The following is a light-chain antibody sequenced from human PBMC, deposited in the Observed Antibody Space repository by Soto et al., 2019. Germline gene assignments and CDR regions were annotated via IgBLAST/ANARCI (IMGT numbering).Light chain of an antibody. CDR1: SSDVGGYSY. Sequence: QSALTQPASVSGSPGQSITISCTGTSSDVGGYSYVSWYQQLPGKAPKLMIYDVSDRPSGVSNRFSGSKSGNTASLIISGLQAEDEADYYCSSYTSSSLYVFGTGTKVTVL. CDR3: SSYTSSSLYV. J-gene: IGLJ1*01. V-gene: IGLV2-14*01. CDR2: DVS.